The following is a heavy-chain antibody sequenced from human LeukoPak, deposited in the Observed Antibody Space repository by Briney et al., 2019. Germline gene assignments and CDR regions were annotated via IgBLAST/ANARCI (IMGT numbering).Heavy chain of an antibody. CDR1: GYTFTDYY. CDR2: IIPIFGTA. CDR3: ASQGYSSSWSTGAFDI. J-gene: IGHJ3*02. Sequence: ASVKVSCKASGYTFTDYYMHWVRQAPGQGLEWMGGIIPIFGTANYAQKFQGRVTITADESTSTAYMELSSLRSEDTAVYYCASQGYSSSWSTGAFDIWGQGTMVTVSS. D-gene: IGHD6-13*01. V-gene: IGHV1-69*13.